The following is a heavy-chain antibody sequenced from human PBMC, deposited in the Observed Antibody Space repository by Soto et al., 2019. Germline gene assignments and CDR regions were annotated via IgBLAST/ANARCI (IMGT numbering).Heavy chain of an antibody. CDR3: ARREYCSGGSSLVYFDY. D-gene: IGHD2-15*01. CDR2: INHSGST. V-gene: IGHV4-34*01. CDR1: GGSFSGYY. Sequence: PSETLSLTCAVYGGSFSGYYWSWIRQPPGKGLEWIGEINHSGSTNYNPSLKSRVTISVDTSKNQFSLKLSSVTAADTAVYYCARREYCSGGSSLVYFDYWGQGTLVTVSS. J-gene: IGHJ4*02.